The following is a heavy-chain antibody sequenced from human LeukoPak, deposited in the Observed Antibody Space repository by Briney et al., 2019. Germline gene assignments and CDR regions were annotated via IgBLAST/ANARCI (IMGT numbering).Heavy chain of an antibody. CDR1: GYTFTGYY. CDR3: ARDLFIVGARGSWFDP. Sequence: ASVKVSCKASGYTFTGYYMHWVRQAPGQGLEWMGWINPNSGGTNYAQKFQGRFTMTRDTSISTAYMELSRLRSDDTAVYYCARDLFIVGARGSWFDPWGQGTLVTVSS. V-gene: IGHV1-2*02. J-gene: IGHJ5*02. D-gene: IGHD1-26*01. CDR2: INPNSGGT.